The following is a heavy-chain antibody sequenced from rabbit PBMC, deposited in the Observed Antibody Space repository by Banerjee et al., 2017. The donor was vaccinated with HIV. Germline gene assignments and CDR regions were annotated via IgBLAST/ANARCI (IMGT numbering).Heavy chain of an antibody. D-gene: IGHD6-1*01. CDR2: IYTNSDKA. V-gene: IGHV1S40*01. CDR3: ARDHYSYGDAGAEFSL. J-gene: IGHJ4*01. CDR1: GFDLSSYYY. Sequence: QSLEESGGGLVKPEGSLTLTCKASGFDLSSYYYMCWVRQAPGKGLELIACIYTNSDKAYYASWAKGRFTISKTSSTTVTLQMTSLTAADTATYFCARDHYSYGDAGAEFSLWGPGTLVTVS.